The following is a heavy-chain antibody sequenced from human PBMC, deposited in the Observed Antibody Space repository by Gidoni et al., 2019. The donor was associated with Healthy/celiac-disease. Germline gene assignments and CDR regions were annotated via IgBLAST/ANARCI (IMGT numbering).Heavy chain of an antibody. CDR1: GCTFSSYA. CDR2: ISYDGSNK. V-gene: IGHV3-30-3*01. J-gene: IGHJ4*02. D-gene: IGHD4-17*01. CDR3: ARPTTVVNWEFDY. Sequence: QVQLVESGGGVVHPGRSLSLSCAASGCTFSSYAMHWVRQAPGKGLEWVAVISYDGSNKYYEDSVKGRFTISRDNSKNTLYLQMNSLRAEDTAVYYCARPTTVVNWEFDYWGQGTLVTVSS.